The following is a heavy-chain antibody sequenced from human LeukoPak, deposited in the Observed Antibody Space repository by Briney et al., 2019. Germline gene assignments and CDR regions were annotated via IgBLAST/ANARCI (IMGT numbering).Heavy chain of an antibody. Sequence: GGSLRLSCTASGFVFSTYGMHWVRQAPGKGLEWVAVISHDGTKKYYADSVKGRLTISRDNSKNTLYLQINSLTPEDTAVYYCAKDFLGGSDAAEDYYGMDVWGQGTTVIVSS. V-gene: IGHV3-30*18. D-gene: IGHD1-26*01. J-gene: IGHJ6*02. CDR1: GFVFSTYG. CDR2: ISHDGTKK. CDR3: AKDFLGGSDAAEDYYGMDV.